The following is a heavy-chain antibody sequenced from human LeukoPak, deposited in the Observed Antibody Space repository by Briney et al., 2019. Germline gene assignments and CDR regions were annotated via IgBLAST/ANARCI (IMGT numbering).Heavy chain of an antibody. CDR2: IISSSSTI. V-gene: IGHV3-48*01. Sequence: GGSLRLSCAASGFTFSSYSMNWVRQAPGKGLEWVSYIISSSSTIYYADSVKGRFTISRDNAKNSLYLQMNSLRAEDTAVYYCARVYQLLDFFDYWGQGTLVTVSS. J-gene: IGHJ4*02. CDR1: GFTFSSYS. D-gene: IGHD2-2*01. CDR3: ARVYQLLDFFDY.